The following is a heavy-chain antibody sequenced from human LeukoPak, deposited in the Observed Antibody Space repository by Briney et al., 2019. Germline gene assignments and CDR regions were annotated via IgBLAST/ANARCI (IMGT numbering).Heavy chain of an antibody. CDR3: VKDGSGSYYTYYFDH. Sequence: GGSLRLSCSASGFTFSRYAMHWVRQAPGKGLEYVSAISSNGGSTYYADSVKGRFTISRDNSKNTLYLQMSSLRTEDTAVYYCVKDGSGSYYTYYFDHWGQGTLVTVSS. V-gene: IGHV3-64D*06. D-gene: IGHD3-10*01. J-gene: IGHJ4*02. CDR1: GFTFSRYA. CDR2: ISSNGGST.